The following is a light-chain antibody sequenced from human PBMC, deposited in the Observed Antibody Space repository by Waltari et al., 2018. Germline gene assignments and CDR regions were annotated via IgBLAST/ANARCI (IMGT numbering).Light chain of an antibody. CDR2: AAS. Sequence: DIQLTQSPSFLSASVGDRVTITCRASQGISSYLAWYQQKPGKAPKLLTYAASTLQSGVPSRFSGSGSGTEFTLTISSLQPEDFATYYCQQLNSYPPDFGGGTKVEIK. V-gene: IGKV1-9*01. CDR3: QQLNSYPPD. J-gene: IGKJ4*01. CDR1: QGISSY.